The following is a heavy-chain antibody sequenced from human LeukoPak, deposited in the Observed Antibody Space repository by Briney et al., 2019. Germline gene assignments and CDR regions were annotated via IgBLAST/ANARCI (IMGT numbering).Heavy chain of an antibody. Sequence: SETLSLTCTVSGGSINNYYWSWIRQPPGTGLEWIGYIYYSGSTNYNPSLKSRVTISVDTSKNQFSLKLSSVTAADTAVYYCARDGSSSRYYFDYWGQGTLVTVSS. CDR1: GGSINNYY. CDR3: ARDGSSSRYYFDY. J-gene: IGHJ4*02. V-gene: IGHV4-59*01. CDR2: IYYSGST. D-gene: IGHD6-13*01.